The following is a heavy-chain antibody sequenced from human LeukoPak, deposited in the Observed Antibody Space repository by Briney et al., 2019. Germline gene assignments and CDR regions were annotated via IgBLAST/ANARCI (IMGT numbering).Heavy chain of an antibody. CDR1: GGSISSGGYY. Sequence: PSETLSLTCTVSGGSISSGGYYWSWIRQHPGKGLEWIGYIYYSGSTYYNPSLKSRVTISVDTSKNQFSLRLSSVTAADTAVYYCARHARKRLTSNWDFWGQGTLVTASS. V-gene: IGHV4-31*03. CDR2: IYYSGST. CDR3: ARHARKRLTSNWDF. D-gene: IGHD2-2*01. J-gene: IGHJ4*02.